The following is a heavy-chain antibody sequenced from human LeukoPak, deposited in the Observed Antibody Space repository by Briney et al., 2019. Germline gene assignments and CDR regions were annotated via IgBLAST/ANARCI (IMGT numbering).Heavy chain of an antibody. CDR3: ATDLGSSRPNF. CDR1: GFSFSTYW. D-gene: IGHD6-13*01. V-gene: IGHV3-7*01. Sequence: GGSLRLSCAASGFSFSTYWMSWVRQAPGKGLEWVANIKQDGSEKYYVDSAKGRFTISRDNAKNSLYLQMNSLRAEDTAVYYYATDLGSSRPNFWGQGILVTVSS. J-gene: IGHJ4*02. CDR2: IKQDGSEK.